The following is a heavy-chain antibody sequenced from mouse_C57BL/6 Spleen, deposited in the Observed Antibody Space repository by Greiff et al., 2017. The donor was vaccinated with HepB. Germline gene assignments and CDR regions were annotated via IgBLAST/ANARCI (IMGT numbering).Heavy chain of an antibody. V-gene: IGHV10-3*01. J-gene: IGHJ4*01. CDR2: IRSKSSNYAT. Sequence: EVQWVESGGGLVQPKGSLKLSCAASGFTFNTYAMHWVRQAPGKGLEWVARIRSKSSNYATYYADSVKDRFTISRDDSQSMLYLQMNNLKTEDTAMYYCVRDIYYDYGYAMDYWGQGTSVTVSS. CDR3: VRDIYYDYGYAMDY. D-gene: IGHD2-4*01. CDR1: GFTFNTYA.